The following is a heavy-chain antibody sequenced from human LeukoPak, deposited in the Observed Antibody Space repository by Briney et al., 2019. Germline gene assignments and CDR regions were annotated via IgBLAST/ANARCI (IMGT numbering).Heavy chain of an antibody. V-gene: IGHV1-58*01. Sequence: SVKVSCKASGFTFTSSAVQWVRQARGQRLEWIGWIVVGSGNTNYAQKFQERVTITRDMSTSTAYMELGSLRSEDTAVYYCAAGSGYLLLGFGYWGQGTLVTVSS. J-gene: IGHJ4*02. D-gene: IGHD6-25*01. CDR1: GFTFTSSA. CDR2: IVVGSGNT. CDR3: AAGSGYLLLGFGY.